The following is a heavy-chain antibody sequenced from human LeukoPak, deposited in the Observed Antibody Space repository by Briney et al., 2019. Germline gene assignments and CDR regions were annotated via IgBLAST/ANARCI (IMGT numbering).Heavy chain of an antibody. CDR2: IYYSGST. V-gene: IGHV4-59*12. CDR1: GGSISSYY. D-gene: IGHD3-22*01. CDR3: ARAKYYYDSSGGDYFDY. Sequence: SETLSLTCTVSGGSISSYYWSWIRQPPGKGLEWIGYIYYSGSTNYNPSLKSRVTMSVDTSKNQFSLKLSSVTAADTAVYYCARAKYYYDSSGGDYFDYWGQGTLVTVSS. J-gene: IGHJ4*02.